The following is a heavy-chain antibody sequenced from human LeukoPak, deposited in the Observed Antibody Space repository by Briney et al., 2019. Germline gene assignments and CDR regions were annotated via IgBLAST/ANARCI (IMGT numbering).Heavy chain of an antibody. D-gene: IGHD3-10*02. CDR3: AELGITKIGGV. CDR1: GFTFSSYE. J-gene: IGHJ6*04. V-gene: IGHV3-48*03. CDR2: ISSSGSTI. Sequence: GGSLRLSCAASGFTFSSYELNWVRQAPGKGLEWVSYISSSGSTIYYADSVKGRFTISRDNAKNSLYLQMNSLRAEDTAVYYCAELGITKIGGVWGKGTTVTISS.